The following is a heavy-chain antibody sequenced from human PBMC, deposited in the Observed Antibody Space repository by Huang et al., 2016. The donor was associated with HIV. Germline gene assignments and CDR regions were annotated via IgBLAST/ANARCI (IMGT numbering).Heavy chain of an antibody. J-gene: IGHJ4*02. D-gene: IGHD4-17*01. V-gene: IGHV1-8*02. CDR3: ARSAYGDLDY. CDR2: MNPNTGKT. CDR1: GYTFTNYD. Sequence: QVHLVQSGAEVKKPGASVKVSCKASGYTFTNYDINWVRQAPGRGLEWMGWMNPNTGKTGFAQSFQGRGTMTRKTSITTAYMELTSLTSEDTAVYYCARSAYGDLDYWGLGTLVIVSS.